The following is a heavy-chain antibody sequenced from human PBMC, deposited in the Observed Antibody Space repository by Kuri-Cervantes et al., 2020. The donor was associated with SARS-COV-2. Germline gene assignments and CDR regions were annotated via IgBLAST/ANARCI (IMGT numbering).Heavy chain of an antibody. Sequence: GSLKISCAASGFTFRSSGMHWVRQAPGKGLEWVALLSNDGAHEYYADSVKGRFTISRDNFKNTLFLQMNSLRSEDTAMYYCAKGGDFWSGFTYFDSCGPGTLVTVSS. V-gene: IGHV3-30*18. J-gene: IGHJ4*02. D-gene: IGHD3-3*01. CDR2: LSNDGAHE. CDR3: AKGGDFWSGFTYFDS. CDR1: GFTFRSSG.